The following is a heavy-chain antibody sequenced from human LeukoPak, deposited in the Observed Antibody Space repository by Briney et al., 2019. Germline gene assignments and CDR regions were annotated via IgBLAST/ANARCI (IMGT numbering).Heavy chain of an antibody. CDR2: ISSSGRTI. CDR1: GFTFSSYE. CDR3: IKAHSSSWQTFDF. D-gene: IGHD6-13*01. Sequence: LSGGSLRLSCAASGFTFSSYEMNWVRQAPGKGLEWVSYISSSGRTIHLADSVKGRFTISRDNAKNSLYLQMNSLRADDTAMYYCIKAHSSSWQTFDFWGQGTLVTVSS. V-gene: IGHV3-48*03. J-gene: IGHJ4*02.